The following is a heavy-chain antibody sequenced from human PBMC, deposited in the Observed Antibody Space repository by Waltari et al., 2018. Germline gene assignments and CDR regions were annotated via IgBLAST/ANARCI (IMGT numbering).Heavy chain of an antibody. CDR2: INPNSGGK. CDR3: ARGVGAAGHNSGSYYS. Sequence: QVQLVQSGAEVKKPGASVKVSCKASGYTFTGYYMHWVRQAPGQGLEWMGWINPNSGGKNDAQKFKGRVTMTRDTSISTAYMELSRLRSDDTAVYYCARGVGAAGHNSGSYYSWGQGTLVTVSS. D-gene: IGHD1-26*01. J-gene: IGHJ4*02. V-gene: IGHV1-2*02. CDR1: GYTFTGYY.